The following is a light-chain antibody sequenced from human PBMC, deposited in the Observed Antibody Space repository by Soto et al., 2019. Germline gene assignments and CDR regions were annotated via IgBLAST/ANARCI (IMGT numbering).Light chain of an antibody. Sequence: DIVMTQSPLSLPVTPGEPASISCRSSQSLLHSNGDNALEWYLQKPGQSPQLLIYWGSNRASGVPDRFSGSGSGTYSTLKISRVEADDVGVYYCMQALQTLHTFGGGTKLEIK. V-gene: IGKV2-28*01. CDR3: MQALQTLHT. J-gene: IGKJ4*01. CDR1: QSLLHSNGDNA. CDR2: WGS.